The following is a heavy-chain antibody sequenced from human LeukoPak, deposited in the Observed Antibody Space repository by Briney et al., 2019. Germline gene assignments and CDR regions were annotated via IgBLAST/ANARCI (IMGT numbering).Heavy chain of an antibody. CDR2: ISSSSSYI. V-gene: IGHV3-21*01. J-gene: IGHJ4*02. CDR1: GFTFSSYE. D-gene: IGHD3-9*01. Sequence: PGGSLRLSCAASGFTFSSYEMNWVRQAPGKGLEWVSSISSSSSYIYYADSVKGRFTISRDNAKNSLYLQTNSLRAEDTAVYYCARDNYDILTGYWGGYFDYWGQGTLVTVSS. CDR3: ARDNYDILTGYWGGYFDY.